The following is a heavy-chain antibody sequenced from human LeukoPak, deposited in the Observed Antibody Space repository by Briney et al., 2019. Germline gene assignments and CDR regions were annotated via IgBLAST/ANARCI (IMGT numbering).Heavy chain of an antibody. CDR1: GFTFSSYS. CDR3: ARNNYYDSSGYSSSPDY. V-gene: IGHV3-21*01. J-gene: IGHJ4*02. Sequence: GGSLRLSCAASGFTFSSYSMNWVRQAPGKGLEWVSSISSSSSYIYYADSVKGRFTISRDNAKNSLYLQMNSLRAEDTAVYYCARNNYYDSSGYSSSPDYWGQGTLVTVSS. D-gene: IGHD3-22*01. CDR2: ISSSSSYI.